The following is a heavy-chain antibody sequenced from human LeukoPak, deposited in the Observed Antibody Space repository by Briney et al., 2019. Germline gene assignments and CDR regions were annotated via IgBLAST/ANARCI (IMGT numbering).Heavy chain of an antibody. V-gene: IGHV3-30*02. CDR1: GFTFSSYG. D-gene: IGHD6-13*01. Sequence: GGSLRLSCAASGFTFSSYGMHWVRQAPGKGLEWVAFIRYDGSNKYYADSVKGRFTISRDNSKNTLYLQMNSLRAEDTAVYYCAKDRRQQLVHFDYWGQGTLVTVSS. CDR2: IRYDGSNK. CDR3: AKDRRQQLVHFDY. J-gene: IGHJ4*02.